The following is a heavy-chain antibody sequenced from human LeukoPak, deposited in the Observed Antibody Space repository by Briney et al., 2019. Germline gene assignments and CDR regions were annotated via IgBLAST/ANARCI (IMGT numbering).Heavy chain of an antibody. CDR1: GYTFTSYD. Sequence: GASVKVSCKASGYTFTSYDINWVRQATGQGLEWMGWMNPNSGNTGYAQKFQGRVTITRNTSISTAYMELSSLRSEDTAVYYRARGLSGWYYYYYYMDVWGKGTTVTVSS. J-gene: IGHJ6*03. CDR2: MNPNSGNT. D-gene: IGHD6-19*01. V-gene: IGHV1-8*03. CDR3: ARGLSGWYYYYYYMDV.